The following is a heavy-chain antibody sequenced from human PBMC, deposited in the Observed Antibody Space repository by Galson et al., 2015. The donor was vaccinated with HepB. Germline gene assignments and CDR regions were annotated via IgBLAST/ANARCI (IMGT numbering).Heavy chain of an antibody. D-gene: IGHD3-10*01. CDR2: INSRGNTT. J-gene: IGHJ3*01. V-gene: IGHV3-11*01. CDR3: ARGVGGDV. Sequence: SLRLSCAASGFIFSDYYMTWIRQTPGKGLEWLSHINSRGNTTLYAGSVKGRFTISRDNAKNSLYLHMDSLRTDDTAVYYCARGVGGDVWGQGTMVTVSS. CDR1: GFIFSDYY.